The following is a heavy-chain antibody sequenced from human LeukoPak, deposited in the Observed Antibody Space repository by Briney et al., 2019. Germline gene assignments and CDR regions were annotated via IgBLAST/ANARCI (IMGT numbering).Heavy chain of an antibody. CDR3: ARDPLGPDDAFDI. J-gene: IGHJ3*02. Sequence: ASVKVPCKAPGYTFTSYGISWVRQAPGQGLEWMGWISAYNGNTNYAQKLQGRVTMTTDTSTSTAYMELRSLRSDDTAVYYCARDPLGPDDAFDIWGQGTMVTVSS. CDR1: GYTFTSYG. CDR2: ISAYNGNT. V-gene: IGHV1-18*01.